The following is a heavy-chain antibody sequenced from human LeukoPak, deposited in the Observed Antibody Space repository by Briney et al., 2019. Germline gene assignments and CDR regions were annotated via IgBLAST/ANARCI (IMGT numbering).Heavy chain of an antibody. D-gene: IGHD4-23*01. Sequence: SETLSLTCTVSGGSISSGSYYWSWIRQPAGKGLEWIGRIYTSGSTNYNPSLKSRVTISVDTSKNQFSLKLSSVTAADTAVYYCARIRRYGANPNPVRAFDIWGQGTMVTVSS. J-gene: IGHJ3*02. CDR1: GGSISSGSYY. V-gene: IGHV4-61*02. CDR2: IYTSGST. CDR3: ARIRRYGANPNPVRAFDI.